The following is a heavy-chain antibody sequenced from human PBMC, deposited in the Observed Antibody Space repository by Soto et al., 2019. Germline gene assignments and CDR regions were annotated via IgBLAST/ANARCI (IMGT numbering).Heavy chain of an antibody. V-gene: IGHV1-3*01. CDR3: ARQYSSGWYWGY. Sequence: QVQLVQSGAEVKKPGASVKVSCKASGYTFTSYAMHWVRQAPGQRLEWMGWINAGNGNTKYSQKFQGRVTITRDTSASTAHMELSSLRSEDTAVYYCARQYSSGWYWGYWGQGTLVTVSS. CDR2: INAGNGNT. D-gene: IGHD6-19*01. CDR1: GYTFTSYA. J-gene: IGHJ4*02.